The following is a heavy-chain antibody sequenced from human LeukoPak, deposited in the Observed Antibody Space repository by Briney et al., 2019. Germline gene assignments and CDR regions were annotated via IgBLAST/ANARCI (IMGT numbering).Heavy chain of an antibody. CDR2: ISSSSSTI. J-gene: IGHJ4*02. D-gene: IGHD1-26*01. V-gene: IGHV3-48*01. CDR3: ARVRELLPNDY. Sequence: GGSLRLSCAASGFTFGSYSMNWVRQAPGKGLEWVSYISSSSSTIYYADSVKGRFTISRDNAKNSLYLQMNSLRAEDTAVYYCARVRELLPNDYWGQGTLVTVSS. CDR1: GFTFGSYS.